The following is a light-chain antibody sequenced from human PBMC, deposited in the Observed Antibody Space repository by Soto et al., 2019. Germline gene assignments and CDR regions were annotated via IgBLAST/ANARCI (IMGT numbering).Light chain of an antibody. CDR2: KVS. J-gene: IGKJ1*01. CDR3: MQGTHWPPT. CDR1: ESLVHDDGNTY. V-gene: IGKV2-30*02. Sequence: DVVMTQSPLSLPVTLGQPASISCRSSESLVHDDGNTYLNWFQQRPGQSPRRLIYKVSNRGSGVSDRFSGSGSGSNFTLKISRVEAEEPVVYYCMQGTHWPPTLGQGTKVDI.